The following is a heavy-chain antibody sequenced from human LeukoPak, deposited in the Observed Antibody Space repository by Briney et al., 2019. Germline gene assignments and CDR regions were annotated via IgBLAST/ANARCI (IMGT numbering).Heavy chain of an antibody. V-gene: IGHV3-21*01. J-gene: IGHJ5*02. Sequence: GGSLRLSCAASGFTFSSYSMNWVRQAPGKGLEWVSSISSSSDYIYYADSVKGRFTVSRDNAKNSLYLQMKSLRAEDTAVYYCARGKTSQDIVTRKTYNWFDPWGQGTLVTVSS. CDR2: ISSSSDYI. D-gene: IGHD2-15*01. CDR1: GFTFSSYS. CDR3: ARGKTSQDIVTRKTYNWFDP.